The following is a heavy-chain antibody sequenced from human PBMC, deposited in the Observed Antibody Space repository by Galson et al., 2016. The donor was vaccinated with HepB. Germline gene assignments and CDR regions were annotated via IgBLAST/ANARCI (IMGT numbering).Heavy chain of an antibody. J-gene: IGHJ3*02. Sequence: SLRLSCAVSGFTFGTYGMHWVRQAPGKGLDWVAAMWSDGSIEFSSDSVKGRFTSSGDNSKNTVFLQLNSLRVEDTAIYYCARRMAGGYYSPAFDMWGQGTMVVVSS. CDR3: ARRMAGGYYSPAFDM. CDR2: MWSDGSIE. CDR1: GFTFGTYG. V-gene: IGHV3-33*01. D-gene: IGHD3-3*01.